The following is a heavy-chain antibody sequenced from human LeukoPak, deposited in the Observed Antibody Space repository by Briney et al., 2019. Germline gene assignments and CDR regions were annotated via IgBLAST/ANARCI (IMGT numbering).Heavy chain of an antibody. J-gene: IGHJ5*01. D-gene: IGHD4-11*01. CDR2: ILSSGGST. CDR1: GFTFSSYA. CDR3: ARDLHDYGNYVGWFDS. Sequence: GGSLRLSCAASGFTFSSYAMSWVRQAPGKGLEWVSGILSSGGSTYYADSVKGRFTISRDNAKNTLYLQMSSLRAEDTAVYYCARDLHDYGNYVGWFDSWGQGTLVTVSS. V-gene: IGHV3-23*01.